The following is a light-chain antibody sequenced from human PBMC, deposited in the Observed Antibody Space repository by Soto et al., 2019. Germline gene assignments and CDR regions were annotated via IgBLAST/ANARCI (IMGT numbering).Light chain of an antibody. CDR2: TAS. J-gene: IGKJ1*01. CDR3: QQSYSPPPT. Sequence: DIHMTQSPSSLSASVGDRVFITCRASQSISSYINWYQQKAGTAPKLLIYTASSLQSGIPSRFSGSGSGTDFTLTISSLQPEDFATYYWQQSYSPPPTFGQGTKVEMK. CDR1: QSISSY. V-gene: IGKV1-39*01.